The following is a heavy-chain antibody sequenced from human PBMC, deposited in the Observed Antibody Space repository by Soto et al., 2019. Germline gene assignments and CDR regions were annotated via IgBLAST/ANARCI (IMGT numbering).Heavy chain of an antibody. CDR3: ARGPSATVRGVFTA. CDR2: IDHGGST. Sequence: SETLSLTCAVYGGAFSGYSWTWIRQPPGKGPEWIGEIDHGGSTTYNPSLKSRVTISVDTSKNQFSLKLSSVTAADTAVYYCARGPSATVRGVFTAWGQGTLVTVSS. D-gene: IGHD3-10*01. CDR1: GGAFSGYS. J-gene: IGHJ5*02. V-gene: IGHV4-34*01.